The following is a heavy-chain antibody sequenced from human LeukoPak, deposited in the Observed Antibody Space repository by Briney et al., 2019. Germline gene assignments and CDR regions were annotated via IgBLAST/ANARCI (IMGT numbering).Heavy chain of an antibody. CDR3: ARDRRSIVVVPAALFPLYYYYGMDV. D-gene: IGHD2-2*01. CDR2: VFYSGST. CDR1: GDSFSTYY. V-gene: IGHV4-59*12. Sequence: PSETLSLTCTVSGDSFSTYYWTWIRQPPGKGLEWIGYVFYSGSTNYNPSLKSRVTISVDTSKNQFSLKLSSVTAADTAVYYCARDRRSIVVVPAALFPLYYYYGMDVWGQGTTVTVSS. J-gene: IGHJ6*02.